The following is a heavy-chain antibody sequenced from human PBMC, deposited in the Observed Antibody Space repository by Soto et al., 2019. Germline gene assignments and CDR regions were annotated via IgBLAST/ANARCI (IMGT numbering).Heavy chain of an antibody. Sequence: ETPSLTRTVSGGSNNWNYRALIRPPPGKGLEWIGYIYYSGSTNYNPSLKSRVTISVDTSKNQFSLKLSSVTAADTAVYYCARVNIVSGSYFADYWGQGNLVTVSS. CDR3: ARVNIVSGSYFADY. J-gene: IGHJ4*02. CDR1: GGSNNWNY. D-gene: IGHD1-26*01. V-gene: IGHV4-59*12. CDR2: IYYSGST.